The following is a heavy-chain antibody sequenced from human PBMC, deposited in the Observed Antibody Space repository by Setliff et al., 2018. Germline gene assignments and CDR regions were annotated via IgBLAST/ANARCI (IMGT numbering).Heavy chain of an antibody. Sequence: SETLSLTCTVSGGSISSGVYYWGWIRQPPGKGLEWIGRIYHGGKTYYNTSLESRLTISVDTSKNQFSLRLRSVTAADTAVYYCARTGTYRYFDSWGQGTLVTVSS. J-gene: IGHJ4*02. V-gene: IGHV4-39*01. CDR2: IYHGGKT. CDR3: ARTGTYRYFDS. D-gene: IGHD1-1*01. CDR1: GGSISSGVYY.